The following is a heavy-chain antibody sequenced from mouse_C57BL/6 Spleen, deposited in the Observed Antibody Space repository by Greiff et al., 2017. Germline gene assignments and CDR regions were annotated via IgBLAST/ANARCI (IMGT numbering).Heavy chain of an antibody. CDR1: GYAFSSYW. J-gene: IGHJ4*01. CDR2: IYPGDGDT. Sequence: QVQLKESGAELVKPGASVKISCKASGYAFSSYWMNWVKQRPGKGLEWIGQIYPGDGDTNYNGKFKGKATLTADKSSSTAYMQLSSLTSEDSAVYFCARAKYSNYDAMDYWGQGTSVTVSS. V-gene: IGHV1-80*01. D-gene: IGHD2-5*01. CDR3: ARAKYSNYDAMDY.